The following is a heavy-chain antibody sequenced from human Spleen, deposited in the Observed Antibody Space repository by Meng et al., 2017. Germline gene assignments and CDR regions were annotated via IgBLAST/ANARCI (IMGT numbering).Heavy chain of an antibody. CDR2: VSAYSGDT. CDR3: ARDDAYSSSSFAFDI. V-gene: IGHV1-18*04. Sequence: ASVKVSCKPSGYTFTSYGVSWVRQAPGQGLEWMGWVSAYSGDTNYEQKLQGRVTMTTDKSTSTAYMELRSLRSDDTAVYYCARDDAYSSSSFAFDIWGQGTTVTVSS. D-gene: IGHD6-13*01. J-gene: IGHJ3*02. CDR1: GYTFTSYG.